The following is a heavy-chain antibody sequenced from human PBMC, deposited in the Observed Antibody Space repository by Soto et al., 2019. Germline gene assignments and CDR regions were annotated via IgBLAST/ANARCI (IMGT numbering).Heavy chain of an antibody. CDR3: ARVRKDTAMIYYGMDV. J-gene: IGHJ6*02. CDR1: GFTFSSYD. Sequence: EVQLVESGGGLVQPGGSLRLSCAASGFTFSSYDMHWVRQDTGKGLEWVSAIGTAGDTYYPGSVKGRFTISRENAKNSLYLQMNSLRAEDTAVYYCARVRKDTAMIYYGMDVWGQGTTVTVSS. V-gene: IGHV3-13*01. CDR2: IGTAGDT. D-gene: IGHD5-18*01.